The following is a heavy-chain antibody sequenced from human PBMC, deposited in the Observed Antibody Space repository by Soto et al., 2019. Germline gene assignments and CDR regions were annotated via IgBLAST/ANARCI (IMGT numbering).Heavy chain of an antibody. D-gene: IGHD6-19*01. CDR2: IIPIFGTA. CDR3: ARGHSDSSGWYGRGYYFDY. Sequence: SVKVSCKASGGTFSSYAISWVRQAPGPGLEWMGGIIPIFGTANYAQKFQGRVTITADESTSTAYMELSSLRSEDTAVYYCARGHSDSSGWYGRGYYFDYWGQGTLVTVSS. V-gene: IGHV1-69*13. J-gene: IGHJ4*02. CDR1: GGTFSSYA.